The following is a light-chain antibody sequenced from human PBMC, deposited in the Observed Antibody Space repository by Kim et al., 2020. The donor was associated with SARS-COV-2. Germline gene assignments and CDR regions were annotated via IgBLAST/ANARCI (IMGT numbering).Light chain of an antibody. CDR2: DAS. CDR1: QSVSSF. CDR3: QQRSSWLT. Sequence: SWSPGERATLSCRASQSVSSFLAWYQQKPGQAPRLLIYDASNRATGIPARFSGSGSGTDFTLTISSLEPEDFAIYYCQQRSSWLTFGGGTKVDIK. V-gene: IGKV3-11*01. J-gene: IGKJ4*01.